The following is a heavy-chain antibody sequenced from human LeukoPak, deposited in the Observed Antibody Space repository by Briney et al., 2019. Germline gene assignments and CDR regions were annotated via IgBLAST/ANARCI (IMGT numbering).Heavy chain of an antibody. D-gene: IGHD3-22*01. Sequence: GGSMRLSCAASGFTFSGYDMHWVRQATGEGLEWVSAIGTAGDTYYPGSVKGRFTISRENAKNSLYLQMNSLRAEDTAVYYCARDLKGSSGYYYGEYFQHWGQGTLVTVSS. CDR3: ARDLKGSSGYYYGEYFQH. CDR2: IGTAGDT. V-gene: IGHV3-13*01. J-gene: IGHJ1*01. CDR1: GFTFSGYD.